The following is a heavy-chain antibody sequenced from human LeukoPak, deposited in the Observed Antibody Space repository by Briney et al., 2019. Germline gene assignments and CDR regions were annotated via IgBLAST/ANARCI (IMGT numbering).Heavy chain of an antibody. Sequence: GGSLRLSCAASGFTFSSYAMHWVRQAPGKGLEWVAVISYDGSNKYYADSVKGRFTISRDNSKNTLYLQMNSLRAEDTAVYYCARSRGYSSYDSVDYWGQGTLVTVSS. V-gene: IGHV3-30*04. CDR2: ISYDGSNK. CDR1: GFTFSSYA. J-gene: IGHJ4*02. D-gene: IGHD5-12*01. CDR3: ARSRGYSSYDSVDY.